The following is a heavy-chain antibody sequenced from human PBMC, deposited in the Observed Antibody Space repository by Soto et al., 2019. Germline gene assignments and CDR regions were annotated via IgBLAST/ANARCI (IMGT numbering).Heavy chain of an antibody. CDR1: GFSFSSYA. J-gene: IGHJ4*02. V-gene: IGHV3-23*01. Sequence: EVQLLESGGGLVQPGGSLRRSCAASGFSFSSYAMVCVRQAPGKGLEWVSVISARGGSSYFADSVKGRFTTSRDNSKNVLLLEMTSLRAEDTATYSCANGSIEYSASVDNWCQGTRVLFSS. CDR3: ANGSIEYSASVDN. D-gene: IGHD5-12*01. CDR2: ISARGGSS.